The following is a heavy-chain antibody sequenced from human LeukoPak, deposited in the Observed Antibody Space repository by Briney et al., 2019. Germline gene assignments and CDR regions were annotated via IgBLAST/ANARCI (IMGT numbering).Heavy chain of an antibody. CDR3: ARGVYIAAAQYGY. D-gene: IGHD6-13*01. Sequence: SETLSLTCTVSGGSISSYYWSWIRQPPGKGLEWIGYIYYNGTTSYNPSLKSRVTISVDTSKNQFSLKLSSVTAADTAVYYCARGVYIAAAQYGYWGQGTLVTVSS. CDR1: GGSISSYY. J-gene: IGHJ4*02. V-gene: IGHV4-59*01. CDR2: IYYNGTT.